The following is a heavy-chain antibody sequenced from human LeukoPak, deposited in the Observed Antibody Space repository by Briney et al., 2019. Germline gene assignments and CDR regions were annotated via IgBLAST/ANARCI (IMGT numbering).Heavy chain of an antibody. D-gene: IGHD2-15*01. Sequence: GGSLRLSCAASGFTFSSYGMHWVRQAPGKGLEWMAVISYDGSNKYYADSVKGRFTISRDNSKNTLYLQMSSLRADDTAVYYCAKDQARLPPHPFDCWGQGTLVTVSS. CDR1: GFTFSSYG. V-gene: IGHV3-30*18. J-gene: IGHJ4*02. CDR3: AKDQARLPPHPFDC. CDR2: ISYDGSNK.